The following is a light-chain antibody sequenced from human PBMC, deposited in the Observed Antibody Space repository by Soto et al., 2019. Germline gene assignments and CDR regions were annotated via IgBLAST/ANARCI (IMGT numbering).Light chain of an antibody. CDR3: QQYNYYPWT. CDR1: QSISSW. CDR2: KAS. J-gene: IGKJ1*01. V-gene: IGKV1-5*03. Sequence: DTQMTPSPSTLSASVGDRVTITCRASQSISSWLAWYQQRPGKAPKLLIYKASTLQSGVPSRFSGSGSGTEFILTISRLHPDDFATYFCQQYNYYPWTFGQGTKVDIK.